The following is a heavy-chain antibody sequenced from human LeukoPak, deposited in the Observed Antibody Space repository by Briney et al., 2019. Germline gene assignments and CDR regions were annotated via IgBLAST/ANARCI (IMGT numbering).Heavy chain of an antibody. Sequence: GGSLRLSCAASGFTFSSYSMNWVRQAPGKGLEWVSSISSSSSYIYYADSVKGRFTISRDNSKNTLYLQMNSLRAEDTAVYYCAKGKTLLWFGELLAFDYWGQGTLVTVSS. CDR1: GFTFSSYS. CDR3: AKGKTLLWFGELLAFDY. D-gene: IGHD3-10*01. CDR2: ISSSSSYI. V-gene: IGHV3-21*04. J-gene: IGHJ4*02.